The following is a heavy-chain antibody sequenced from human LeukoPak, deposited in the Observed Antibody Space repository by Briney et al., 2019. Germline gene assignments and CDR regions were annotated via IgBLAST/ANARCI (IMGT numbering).Heavy chain of an antibody. CDR2: ISGSGDAR. Sequence: PEGSLRLSCTGSGFTLSIYAMTWVRQAPWKGLEWVSTISGSGDARYYAHSVKGRFTISRDNPINTLYLQMSSLRAEDTALYYCAKERFRALDPWGQGTLVSVAS. V-gene: IGHV3-23*01. CDR3: AKERFRALDP. CDR1: GFTLSIYA. J-gene: IGHJ5*02. D-gene: IGHD3-3*01.